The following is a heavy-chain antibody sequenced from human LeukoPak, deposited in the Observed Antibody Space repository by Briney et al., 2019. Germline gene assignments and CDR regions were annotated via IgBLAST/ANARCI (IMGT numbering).Heavy chain of an antibody. Sequence: GGSLRLSCTASGFTFDDYAMHWVRRAPGKGLEWVSGISWNSGSIGYADSVKGRFTISRDNAKNSLYLQMNSLRAEDTALYYCAKGKYSSSWYAIDYWGQGTLVTASS. V-gene: IGHV3-9*01. D-gene: IGHD6-13*01. CDR3: AKGKYSSSWYAIDY. CDR1: GFTFDDYA. J-gene: IGHJ4*02. CDR2: ISWNSGSI.